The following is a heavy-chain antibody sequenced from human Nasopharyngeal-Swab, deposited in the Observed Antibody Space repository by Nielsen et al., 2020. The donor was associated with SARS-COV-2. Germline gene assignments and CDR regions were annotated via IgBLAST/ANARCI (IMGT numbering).Heavy chain of an antibody. CDR2: INGSGGST. CDR1: GFTFSSYA. V-gene: IGHV3-23*01. Sequence: GESLKISCAASGFTFSSYAMSWVRQATGKGLEWVSAINGSGGSTYYADSVKGRFTISRDNSKNTLYLQMNSLRAEDTAVYYCAKDLSYYYDSSGGGMDVWGQGTTVTVS. J-gene: IGHJ6*02. CDR3: AKDLSYYYDSSGGGMDV. D-gene: IGHD3-22*01.